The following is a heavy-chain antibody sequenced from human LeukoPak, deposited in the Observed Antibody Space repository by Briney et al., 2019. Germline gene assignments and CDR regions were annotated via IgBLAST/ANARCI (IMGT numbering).Heavy chain of an antibody. CDR1: GFTFSSYA. CDR2: ISGSGGST. V-gene: IGHV3-23*01. D-gene: IGHD1-26*01. J-gene: IGHJ4*02. CDR3: AKYEWELLMFDY. Sequence: GSLRLSCAASGFTFSSYAMSWVRQAPGKGLEWVSAISGSGGSTYYADSVKGRFTISRDNSKNTLYLQMNSLRAEDTAVYYCAKYEWELLMFDYWGQGTLVTVSS.